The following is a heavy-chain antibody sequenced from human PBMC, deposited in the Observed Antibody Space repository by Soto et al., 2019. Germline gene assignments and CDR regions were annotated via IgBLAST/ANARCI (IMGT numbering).Heavy chain of an antibody. J-gene: IGHJ4*02. Sequence: QVQLQESGPGLVKPSQTLSLTCTVSGGSISSGGYYWSWIRQHPGKGLEWIGYIYYSGSTYYNPSLKSRVTILVDTSKNQFSLKLSSVTAADTAVYYCARDTRGAEPYFDYWGQGTLVTVSS. V-gene: IGHV4-31*03. D-gene: IGHD3-10*01. CDR3: ARDTRGAEPYFDY. CDR1: GGSISSGGYY. CDR2: IYYSGST.